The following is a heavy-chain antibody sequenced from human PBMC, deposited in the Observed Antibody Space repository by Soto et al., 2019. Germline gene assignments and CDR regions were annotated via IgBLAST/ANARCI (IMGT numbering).Heavy chain of an antibody. Sequence: QEQLVESGGGVVQPGRSLRLSCRVSGFTFINYAMHWVRQAPGKGLEWVALISGDGSNEYYADSVMGRFTISRDNSRNTLYLQTNSLRADDTAVYYCARHLSHLKSGWLDPWGQGPLVTVSS. D-gene: IGHD3-3*02. CDR2: ISGDGSNE. V-gene: IGHV3-30-3*01. CDR1: GFTFINYA. J-gene: IGHJ5*02. CDR3: ARHLSHLKSGWLDP.